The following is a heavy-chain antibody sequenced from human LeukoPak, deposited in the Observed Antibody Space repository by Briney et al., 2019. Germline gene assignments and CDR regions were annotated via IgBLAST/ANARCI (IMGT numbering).Heavy chain of an antibody. CDR2: ICRSWST. D-gene: IGHD3-22*01. CDR1: GYTISSCAN. V-gene: IGHV4-38-2*02. J-gene: IGHJ6*03. Sequence: ETLTLTCTVSGYTISSCANRGWLRAPPGKVLGCIASICRSWSTYYNPSLKSRVTISVDTSKNQFSLKLSSVTAADTAVYYCARATSDSSGYSSYYYYMDVWGKGTTVTVSS. CDR3: ARATSDSSGYSSYYYYMDV.